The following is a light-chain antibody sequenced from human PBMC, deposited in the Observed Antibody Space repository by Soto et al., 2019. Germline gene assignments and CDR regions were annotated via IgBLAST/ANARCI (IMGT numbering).Light chain of an antibody. CDR1: QSLLHITGETF. J-gene: IGKJ5*01. CDR2: EVS. Sequence: VVMTQPPLSLSVAPGQPASISCKSSQSLLHITGETFLFWYLQKPGQSPQLLIYEVSTRVSGVPDRFSGSGSGTDFTLEISRVETDDVGIYYCRQSTQLPPTFGQRARLEVK. CDR3: RQSTQLPPT. V-gene: IGKV2D-29*02.